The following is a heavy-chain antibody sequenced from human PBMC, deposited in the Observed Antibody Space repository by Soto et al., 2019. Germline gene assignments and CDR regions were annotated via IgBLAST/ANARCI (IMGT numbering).Heavy chain of an antibody. J-gene: IGHJ4*02. Sequence: SEPLSLTGTASGGSVLIGAHYWTWSRQRPGRGLEWIGKIFFSGDTHYTPALKSRLFFSIHTANNQFSLKLTSVTPADTAIYYCARDNYGGMHDVWGRGTLVTVSS. D-gene: IGHD2-15*01. CDR3: ARDNYGGMHDV. CDR2: IFFSGDT. V-gene: IGHV4-31*03. CDR1: GGSVLIGAHY.